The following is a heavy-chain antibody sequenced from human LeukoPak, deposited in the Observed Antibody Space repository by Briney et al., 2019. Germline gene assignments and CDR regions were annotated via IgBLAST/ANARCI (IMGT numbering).Heavy chain of an antibody. J-gene: IGHJ1*01. D-gene: IGHD2-2*02. CDR2: IIPIFGTA. V-gene: IGHV1-69*01. Sequence: SVKVSCKASGGTFSSYAFSWVRQAPGQGLEWMGGIIPIFGTANYAQKFQGRVTITADESTSTAYMELSSLRSEDTAVYYCARDEYYCSSTSCYNYFQHWGQGTLVTVSS. CDR3: ARDEYYCSSTSCYNYFQH. CDR1: GGTFSSYA.